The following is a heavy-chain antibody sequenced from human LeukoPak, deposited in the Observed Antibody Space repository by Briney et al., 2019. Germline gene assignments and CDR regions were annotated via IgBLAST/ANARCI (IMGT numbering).Heavy chain of an antibody. CDR1: GYTFTGYY. Sequence: ASVKVSCKASGYTFTGYYMHWVRQAPGQGLEWMGWINPNSGGTNYAQKFQGRVTMTRDTSISTAHMELSRLRSDDTAVYYCARDPAAVRGVIKGPYYYYYMDVWGKGTTVTVSS. D-gene: IGHD3-10*01. J-gene: IGHJ6*03. CDR2: INPNSGGT. CDR3: ARDPAAVRGVIKGPYYYYYMDV. V-gene: IGHV1-2*02.